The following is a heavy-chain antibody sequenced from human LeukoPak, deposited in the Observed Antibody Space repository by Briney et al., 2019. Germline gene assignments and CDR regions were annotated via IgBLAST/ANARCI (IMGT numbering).Heavy chain of an antibody. CDR3: ARYGDPVYYYMDV. V-gene: IGHV3-48*01. Sequence: GGSLRLSCADSGFTVSSNYMNWVRQAPGKGLEWVSYISSSGGSVSYGDSVKGRFTISRDNARNSLYLQMNSLRAEDTAVYYCARYGDPVYYYMDVWGKGTTVTVSS. CDR1: GFTVSSNY. CDR2: ISSSGGSV. J-gene: IGHJ6*03. D-gene: IGHD4-17*01.